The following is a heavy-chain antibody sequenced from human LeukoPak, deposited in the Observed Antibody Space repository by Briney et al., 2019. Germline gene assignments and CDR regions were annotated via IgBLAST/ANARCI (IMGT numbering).Heavy chain of an antibody. CDR2: IFPSGGEI. J-gene: IGHJ6*03. D-gene: IGHD6-13*01. CDR1: GFTFSTFA. Sequence: GGSLRLSCAASGFTFSTFAMIWVRQPPGKGLEWVSSIFPSGGEIHYADSVRGRFTISRDNSKSTLYLQMNSLRAEDTAVYYCAKDSSSWRGYYYMDVWGKGTTVTVSS. CDR3: AKDSSSWRGYYYMDV. V-gene: IGHV3-23*01.